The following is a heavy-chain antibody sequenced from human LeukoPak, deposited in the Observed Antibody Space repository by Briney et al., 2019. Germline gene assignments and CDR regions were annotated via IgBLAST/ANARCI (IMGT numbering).Heavy chain of an antibody. CDR2: IKNDGSET. J-gene: IGHJ6*02. V-gene: IGHV3-74*01. CDR1: GFTFSSYW. CDR3: ASDRVNYGLDV. Sequence: PGGSQRLSCAASGFTFSSYWMHWVRQVPGKGLVWVSRIKNDGSETNYADSVKGRFTISRDNAQNTLYLQMSSLRVDDTAVYYCASDRVNYGLDVWGQGTTVSVSS.